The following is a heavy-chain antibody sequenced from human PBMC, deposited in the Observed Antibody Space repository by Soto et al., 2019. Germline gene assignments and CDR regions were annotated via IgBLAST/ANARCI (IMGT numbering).Heavy chain of an antibody. CDR2: IYYSGTT. J-gene: IGHJ6*02. Sequence: QVQLQESGPGLLKPSQTLSLTCTVSGGSISNGGYYWSWIRQQPGKGLEWIGNIYYSGTTIYNPSLKSRLXXSVGTSKRQFSLKLSSVTAADAAVYYCARADIFNYFYGMDVWGQGTTVTVSS. CDR3: ARADIFNYFYGMDV. V-gene: IGHV4-31*03. D-gene: IGHD2-21*01. CDR1: GGSISNGGYY.